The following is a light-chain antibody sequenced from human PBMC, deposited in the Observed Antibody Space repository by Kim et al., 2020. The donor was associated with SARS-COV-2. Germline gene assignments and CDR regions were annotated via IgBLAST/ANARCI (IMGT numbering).Light chain of an antibody. V-gene: IGKV1-5*03. CDR3: HQYYTYGT. CDR1: QNVRNW. Sequence: DIQVTQSPSTLSASVGDRVTISCRVSQNVRNWLAWWQQKPGKVPKVVIYKASNLEPGAPSRFSGTGSGTEFSLIINNLQPDDIATYYCHQYYTYGTFGQGTKVEI. J-gene: IGKJ1*01. CDR2: KAS.